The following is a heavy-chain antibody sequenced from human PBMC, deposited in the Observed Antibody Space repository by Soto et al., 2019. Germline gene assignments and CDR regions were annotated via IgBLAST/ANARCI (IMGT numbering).Heavy chain of an antibody. CDR3: ARDSITGNWFDP. CDR1: GGSISSGGYS. Sequence: SETLSLTCAVSGGSISSGGYSWNWIRQPPGKGLEWIGYIYHSGGTLYNPSLKSRVTISVDRSKNHFSLTLTSVTAADTAIYYCARDSITGNWFDPWGQGTLVTVST. J-gene: IGHJ5*02. CDR2: IYHSGGT. D-gene: IGHD2-8*02. V-gene: IGHV4-30-2*01.